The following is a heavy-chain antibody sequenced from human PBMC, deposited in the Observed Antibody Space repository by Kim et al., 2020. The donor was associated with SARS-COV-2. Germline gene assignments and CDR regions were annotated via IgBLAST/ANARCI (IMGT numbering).Heavy chain of an antibody. J-gene: IGHJ6*02. CDR1: GFTFSSYA. D-gene: IGHD3-10*01. CDR3: AKDGRLFGYYGMDV. CDR2: ISGSGGST. Sequence: GGSLRLSCAASGFTFSSYAMSWVRQAPGKGLEWVSAISGSGGSTYYADSVKGRFTISRDNSKNTLYLQMNSLRAEDTAVYYCAKDGRLFGYYGMDVWGQGTTVTVSS. V-gene: IGHV3-23*01.